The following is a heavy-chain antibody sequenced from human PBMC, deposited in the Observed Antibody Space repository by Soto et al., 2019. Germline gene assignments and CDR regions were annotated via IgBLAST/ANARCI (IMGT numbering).Heavy chain of an antibody. Sequence: GASVKVSCKVSGYTLTELSMHWVRQAPGKGLEWMGGFDPEDGETIYAQKFQGRVTMTEDTSTDTAYMELSSLRSEDTAVYYCATYPGITGTTGYFYYWGKGTLVTVSS. D-gene: IGHD1-7*01. CDR2: FDPEDGET. CDR1: GYTLTELS. J-gene: IGHJ4*02. V-gene: IGHV1-24*01. CDR3: ATYPGITGTTGYFYY.